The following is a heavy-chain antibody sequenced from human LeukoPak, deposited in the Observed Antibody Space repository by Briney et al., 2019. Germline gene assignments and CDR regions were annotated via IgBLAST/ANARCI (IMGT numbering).Heavy chain of an antibody. CDR2: ISSSSSYI. CDR1: GFIFSPYA. CDR3: VRPSNPPH. Sequence: GGSLRLSCAASGFIFSPYAMSWVRQAPGKGLEWVSSISSSSSYIYYADSVKGRFTISRDNDKNSLFLQMNSLGAEDTAIYYCVRPSNPPHWGQGTLVTVSS. J-gene: IGHJ4*02. V-gene: IGHV3-21*04.